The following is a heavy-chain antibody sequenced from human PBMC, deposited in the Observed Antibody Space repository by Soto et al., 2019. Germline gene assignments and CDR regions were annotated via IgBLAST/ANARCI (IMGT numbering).Heavy chain of an antibody. CDR2: IKSKTDGGTT. Sequence: GGSLRLSCAASGFTFSNAWMSWVRQAPGKGLEWVGRIKSKTDGGTTDYAAPVKGRITISRDDSKNTLYLQMNSLKTVDAAVYSFSTFFLERPNTCYYYGMDVWGQGTTVTVSS. J-gene: IGHJ6*02. CDR1: GFTFSNAW. CDR3: STFFLERPNTCYYYGMDV. D-gene: IGHD1-1*01. V-gene: IGHV3-15*01.